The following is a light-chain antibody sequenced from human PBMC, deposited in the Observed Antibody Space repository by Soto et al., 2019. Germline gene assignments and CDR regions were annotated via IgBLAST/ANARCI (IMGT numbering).Light chain of an antibody. V-gene: IGKV4-1*01. CDR1: QRLLYSSNNRNY. CDR3: QQYYSPYS. Sequence: DIVMTQTPESLAVSLGERATITCKSSQRLLYSSNNRNYLAWYQQKPGQPPKVLIYWASTRESGVPDRFSGSGSGTDFALTISNLQAEDVAVYYCQQYYSPYSFGQGTKVEIK. CDR2: WAS. J-gene: IGKJ2*03.